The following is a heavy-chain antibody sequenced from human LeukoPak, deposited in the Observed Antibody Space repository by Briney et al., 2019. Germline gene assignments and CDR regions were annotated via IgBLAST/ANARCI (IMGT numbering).Heavy chain of an antibody. Sequence: GGSLRLSCAASGFTFSDYYMSWIRQAPGKGLEWVSYISSSDNAIFYADSVKGRFTISRDNAKNSLYLQVNSLRAEDTAVYYCARVVYCSGGSCHIFAFDIWGQGTMVIVSS. D-gene: IGHD2-15*01. V-gene: IGHV3-11*01. CDR3: ARVVYCSGGSCHIFAFDI. CDR1: GFTFSDYY. J-gene: IGHJ3*02. CDR2: ISSSDNAI.